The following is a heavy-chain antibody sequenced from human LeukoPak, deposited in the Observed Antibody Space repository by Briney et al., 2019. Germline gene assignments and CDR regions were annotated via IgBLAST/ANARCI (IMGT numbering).Heavy chain of an antibody. D-gene: IGHD3-16*01. Sequence: GGSLRLSCVASGLIVSSNYMTWVRQAPGKGLEWVSIIYSAGSIDYADSVKGRFTISRDNSKNTVYPQMNNVTGADTAVYCCAREGRGTDAFDIWGQGTIVTVSS. CDR3: AREGRGTDAFDI. V-gene: IGHV3-66*01. CDR1: GLIVSSNY. CDR2: IYSAGSI. J-gene: IGHJ3*02.